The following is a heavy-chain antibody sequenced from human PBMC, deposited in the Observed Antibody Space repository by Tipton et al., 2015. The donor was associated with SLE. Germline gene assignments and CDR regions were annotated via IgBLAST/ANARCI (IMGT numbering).Heavy chain of an antibody. V-gene: IGHV3-23*01. CDR1: GFTFSSYA. CDR3: AKDHGSAYYYDSSGYYYVEYFDY. CDR2: ISGSGGST. J-gene: IGHJ4*02. D-gene: IGHD3-22*01. Sequence: SLRLSCAASGFTFSSYAMSWVRQAPGKGLEWVSAISGSGGSTYYADSVKGRFTISRDNSKNTLYLQMNSLRAEDTAVYYCAKDHGSAYYYDSSGYYYVEYFDYWGQGTLVTVSS.